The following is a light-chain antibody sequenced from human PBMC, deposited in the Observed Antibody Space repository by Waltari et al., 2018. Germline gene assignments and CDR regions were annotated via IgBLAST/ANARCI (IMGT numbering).Light chain of an antibody. V-gene: IGLV1-51*02. CDR2: ENY. Sequence: QSLLTQPPSVSAAPGPTVTIPCSGSSSNIGHNSVSWYQQFPGMSPQPLIYENYRRPSGIPDRFSGSKFDTSATLGLTGLQTGDEADYYCGAWDTTLLTFVFGSGTKVTVL. CDR1: SSNIGHNS. CDR3: GAWDTTLLTFV. J-gene: IGLJ1*01.